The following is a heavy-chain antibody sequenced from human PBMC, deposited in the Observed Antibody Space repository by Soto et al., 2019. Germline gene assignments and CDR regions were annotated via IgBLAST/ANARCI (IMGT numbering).Heavy chain of an antibody. CDR1: GGSISSNDYY. V-gene: IGHV4-30-4*01. D-gene: IGHD1-7*01. CDR2: IYHSGST. Sequence: QVQLQESGPGLVKPSQTLSLTCTVSGGSISSNDYYWSWIRQPPGKGLEWIGYIYHSGSTYYNPSLKSRVSISVDTSKNQFSLKLSSVTAADTAVYYCARGAAGNWNYDYFDYWGQGTLVTVSS. CDR3: ARGAAGNWNYDYFDY. J-gene: IGHJ4*02.